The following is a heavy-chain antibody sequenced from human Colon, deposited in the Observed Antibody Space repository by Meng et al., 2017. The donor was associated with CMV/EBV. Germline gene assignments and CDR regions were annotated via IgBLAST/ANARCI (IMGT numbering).Heavy chain of an antibody. D-gene: IGHD6-13*01. CDR2: ISAYNGNT. Sequence: ASVKVSCKASGYTFTSYGISWVRQAPGQGLEWMGWISAYNGNTNYAQKLQGRVTMTTDTSTSTAYMELRSLRSDDTAVYYCARVGPPGIAAGGNFDYWGQGTLVIVSS. V-gene: IGHV1-18*01. CDR1: GYTFTSYG. CDR3: ARVGPPGIAAGGNFDY. J-gene: IGHJ4*02.